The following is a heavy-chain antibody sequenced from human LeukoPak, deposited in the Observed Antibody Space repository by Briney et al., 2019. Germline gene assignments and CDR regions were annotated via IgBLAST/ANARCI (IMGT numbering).Heavy chain of an antibody. CDR2: INPNSGNT. V-gene: IGHV1-2*02. CDR3: AADTPYYYYYMDV. J-gene: IGHJ6*03. Sequence: SVKVSCKASGYTFTGYYMHWVRQAPGQGLEWMGWINPNSGNTNYAQKFQERVTITRDMSTSTAYMELSSLRSEDTAVYYCAADTPYYYYYMDVWGKGTTVTVSS. CDR1: GYTFTGYY.